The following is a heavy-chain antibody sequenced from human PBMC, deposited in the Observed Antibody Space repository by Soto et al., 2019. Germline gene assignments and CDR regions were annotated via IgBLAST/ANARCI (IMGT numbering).Heavy chain of an antibody. V-gene: IGHV4-39*01. CDR2: IYYSGST. D-gene: IGHD6-6*01. Sequence: SETLSLTCTVSGGSISSSIYYWVWIRQPPGKGLDWIGSIYYSGSTYYNPSLKSRVTISVDTSKNQFSLKLSSVTAADTAVYYCASSGIAARPVYFDYWGQGTLVTVSS. CDR1: GGSISSSIYY. CDR3: ASSGIAARPVYFDY. J-gene: IGHJ4*02.